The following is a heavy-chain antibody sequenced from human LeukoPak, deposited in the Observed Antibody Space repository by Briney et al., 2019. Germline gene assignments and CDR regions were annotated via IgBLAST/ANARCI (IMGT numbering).Heavy chain of an antibody. CDR3: ARGPGGYHNT. J-gene: IGHJ4*02. Sequence: GGSLRLSCAASGFTFSSYSMNWVRQAPGKGLEWVSSISSSSSYIYYADSVKGRFTISRDYSKNTLYLQMNSLRAEDTAVYYCARGPGGYHNTGGQGTLVTVSS. CDR1: GFTFSSYS. V-gene: IGHV3-21*01. D-gene: IGHD5-12*01. CDR2: ISSSSSYI.